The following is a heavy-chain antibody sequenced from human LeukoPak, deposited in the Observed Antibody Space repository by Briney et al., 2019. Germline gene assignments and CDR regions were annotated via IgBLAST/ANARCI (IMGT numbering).Heavy chain of an antibody. CDR3: ARGPPVGWVVVPAANDDY. V-gene: IGHV1-69*02. J-gene: IGHJ4*02. CDR2: IIPILGIA. CDR1: GGTFSSYT. D-gene: IGHD2-2*01. Sequence: SVKVSCKASGGTFSSYTISWVRQAPGQGLEWMGRIIPILGIANYAQKFQGRVTITADKSTSTAYMELSSLRSEDTAVYYCARGPPVGWVVVPAANDDYWGQETLVTVSS.